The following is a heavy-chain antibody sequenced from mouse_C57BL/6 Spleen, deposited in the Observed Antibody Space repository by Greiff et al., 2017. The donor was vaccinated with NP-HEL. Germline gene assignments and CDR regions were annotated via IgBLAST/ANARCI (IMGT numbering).Heavy chain of an antibody. CDR2: INPNNGGT. D-gene: IGHD1-1*01. J-gene: IGHJ2*01. V-gene: IGHV1-26*01. Sequence: EVQLQQSGPELVKPGASVKISCKASGYTFTDYYMNWVKQSHGKSLEWIGDINPNNGGTSYNQKFKGKATLTVDKSSSTAYMELRSLTSEDSAVYYCARSGFGSSYGLYYFDYWGQGTTLTVSS. CDR3: ARSGFGSSYGLYYFDY. CDR1: GYTFTDYY.